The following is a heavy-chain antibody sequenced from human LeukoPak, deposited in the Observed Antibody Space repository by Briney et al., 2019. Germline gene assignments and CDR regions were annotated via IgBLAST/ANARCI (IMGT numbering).Heavy chain of an antibody. Sequence: GASVKVSCKASGYTFTNYYMHWVRQAPGQGLECMGIINPNGDITNYAQKFQGRVTMTTDTSTSTVYMELSSLRSEDTAVYYCARIDGSGSYYQYYFDYWGQGTLVTVSS. V-gene: IGHV1-46*01. J-gene: IGHJ4*02. CDR3: ARIDGSGSYYQYYFDY. D-gene: IGHD3-10*01. CDR2: INPNGDIT. CDR1: GYTFTNYY.